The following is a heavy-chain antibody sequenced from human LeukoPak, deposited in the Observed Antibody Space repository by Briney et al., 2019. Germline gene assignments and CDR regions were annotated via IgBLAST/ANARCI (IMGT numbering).Heavy chain of an antibody. J-gene: IGHJ6*03. CDR1: GGSFSGYY. Sequence: ASETLSLTCAVYGGSFSGYYWSWIRQPPGKGLEWIGEINHSGSTNYNPSLKSRVTISVDTSKNQFSLKLSSVTAADTAVYYCARVTRIWFGELFPYYYYYYMDVWGKGTTVTVSS. D-gene: IGHD3-10*01. CDR2: INHSGST. V-gene: IGHV4-34*01. CDR3: ARVTRIWFGELFPYYYYYYMDV.